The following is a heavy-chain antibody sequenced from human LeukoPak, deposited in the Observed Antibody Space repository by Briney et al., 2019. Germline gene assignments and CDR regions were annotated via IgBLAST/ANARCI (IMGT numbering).Heavy chain of an antibody. CDR2: ISYDGSNK. J-gene: IGHJ4*02. Sequence: PGRSLRLSCVGSGFILSNYGMHWVRQAPGKGLEWVAVISYDGSNKFYADSVKGRFTISRDNSKNTLYLQMNSLRAEDTALYYCAKDYYGSGGQGTQVTVSS. D-gene: IGHD3-10*01. V-gene: IGHV3-30*18. CDR3: AKDYYGS. CDR1: GFILSNYG.